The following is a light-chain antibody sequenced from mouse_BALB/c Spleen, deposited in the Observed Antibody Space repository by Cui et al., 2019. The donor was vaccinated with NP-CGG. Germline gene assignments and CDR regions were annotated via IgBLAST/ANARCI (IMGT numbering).Light chain of an antibody. CDR1: TGPVTTSNY. CDR3: ALWYSNHWV. J-gene: IGLJ1*01. V-gene: IGLV1*01. CDR2: GTN. Sequence: LLTQEYALTTSPGKTVTLTCRSSTGPVTTSNYANWVQEKPDHLFTGLIGGTNNRAPGVPARFSGSLIGDKAALTITGAQTEDEAIYFCALWYSNHWVFGGGTKLTVL.